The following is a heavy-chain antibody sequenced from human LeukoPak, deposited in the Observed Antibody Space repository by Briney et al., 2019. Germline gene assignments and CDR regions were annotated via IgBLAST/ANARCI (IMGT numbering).Heavy chain of an antibody. Sequence: SQTLSLTCTVSGGSISSGDYYWSSIGQPPGKGLEWIAYSYYSGSTYYNPYVKSRVTISVDTSKNQFSLKLSSVTGPETAVYYCARDRGVITFGGVVRNWFDPWGQGTLVTVSS. CDR1: GGSISSGDYY. V-gene: IGHV4-30-4*01. D-gene: IGHD3-16*01. J-gene: IGHJ5*02. CDR2: SYYSGST. CDR3: ARDRGVITFGGVVRNWFDP.